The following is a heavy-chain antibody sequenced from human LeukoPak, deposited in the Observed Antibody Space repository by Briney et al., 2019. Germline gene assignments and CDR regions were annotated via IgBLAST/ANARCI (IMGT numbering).Heavy chain of an antibody. J-gene: IGHJ4*02. CDR3: ANKRSSSWTLVGARVFGY. CDR2: ISSSSSYI. CDR1: GFTFSSYS. Sequence: PGGSLRLSCAASGFTFSSYSMNWVRQAPGRGVEWVSSISSSSSYIYYADSVKGRFTISRDNAKNSLYLQMNSLRAEDTAVYYCANKRSSSWTLVGARVFGYWGQGTLVTGSS. D-gene: IGHD1-26*01. V-gene: IGHV3-21*04.